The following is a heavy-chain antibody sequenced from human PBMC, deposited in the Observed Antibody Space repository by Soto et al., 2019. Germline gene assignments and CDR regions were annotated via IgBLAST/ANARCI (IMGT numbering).Heavy chain of an antibody. CDR3: ARGERRVLTVAGRPLQH. Sequence: SETLSLTCAVYGGSFSGYYWSWIRQPPGKGLEWIGEINHSGSTNYNPSLKSRVTISVDTSKNQFSLKLSSVTAADTAVYYCARGERRVLTVAGRPLQHWGQGTLVTVSS. CDR2: INHSGST. D-gene: IGHD6-19*01. J-gene: IGHJ1*01. CDR1: GGSFSGYY. V-gene: IGHV4-34*01.